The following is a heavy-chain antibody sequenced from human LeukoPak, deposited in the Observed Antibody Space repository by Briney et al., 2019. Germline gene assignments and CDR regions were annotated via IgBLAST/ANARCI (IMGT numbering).Heavy chain of an antibody. V-gene: IGHV4-34*01. D-gene: IGHD3-22*01. CDR2: INHSGST. CDR3: ARGHHYYDSS. J-gene: IGHJ4*02. Sequence: SETLSLTCAVYGGSFSGYYWSWIRQPPGKGLEWIGEINHSGSTNYNPSLKSRVTISVDTSKNQFSLKLSSVTAADTAVYYCARGHHYYDSSWGQGTLVTVSS. CDR1: GGSFSGYY.